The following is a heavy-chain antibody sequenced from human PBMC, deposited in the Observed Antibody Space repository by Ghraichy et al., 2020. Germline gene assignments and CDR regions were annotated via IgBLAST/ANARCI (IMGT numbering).Heavy chain of an antibody. V-gene: IGHV1-18*01. D-gene: IGHD1-7*01. CDR3: ARDWDYSWFDP. J-gene: IGHJ5*02. Sequence: ASVKVSCKASGYTFTRYGISWVRQAPGQGLEWMGWIRGDNGNTNYAQKFQGRVTMTTDTSTSTAYMELRSLRSDDTAVYYCARDWDYSWFDPWGQGTLVTVSS. CDR2: IRGDNGNT. CDR1: GYTFTRYG.